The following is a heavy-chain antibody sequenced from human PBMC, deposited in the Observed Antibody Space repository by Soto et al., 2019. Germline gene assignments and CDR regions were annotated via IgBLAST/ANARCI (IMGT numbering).Heavy chain of an antibody. Sequence: GGSLRLSCAASGFTFSSYSMNWVRQAPGKGLEWVSSISSSSSYIYYADSVKGRFTISRDNAKNSLYLQMNSLRAEDTAVYYCARDPPGGPGYYYYYMDVWGKGTTVTVSS. D-gene: IGHD2-15*01. V-gene: IGHV3-21*01. CDR1: GFTFSSYS. CDR2: ISSSSSYI. CDR3: ARDPPGGPGYYYYYMDV. J-gene: IGHJ6*03.